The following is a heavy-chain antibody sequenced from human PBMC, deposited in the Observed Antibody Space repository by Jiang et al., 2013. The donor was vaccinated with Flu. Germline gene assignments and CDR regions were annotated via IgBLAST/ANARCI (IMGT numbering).Heavy chain of an antibody. Sequence: SGYTFTSYAMHWVRQAPGQRLEWMGWINAGNGNTKYSQKFQGRVTITRDTSAGTAYMELSSLRSEDTAVYYCAETGTPLHYGDYTGDFDYWGQGTLVTVSS. V-gene: IGHV1-3*01. CDR3: AETGTPLHYGDYTGDFDY. D-gene: IGHD4-17*01. CDR2: INAGNGNT. CDR1: GYTFTSYA. J-gene: IGHJ4*02.